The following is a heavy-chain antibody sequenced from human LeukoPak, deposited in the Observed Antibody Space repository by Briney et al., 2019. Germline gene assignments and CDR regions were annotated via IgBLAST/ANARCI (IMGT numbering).Heavy chain of an antibody. CDR2: INSDGSST. V-gene: IGHV3-74*01. Sequence: GGSLRLSCAASGFTFSGYWMHWVRQAPGKGLVWVSRINSDGSSTSYADSVKGRFTISRDNAKNTLYLQMNSLRAEDTAVYYCAKAAYYYYGMDVWGQGTTVTVSS. D-gene: IGHD6-25*01. CDR3: AKAAYYYYGMDV. J-gene: IGHJ6*02. CDR1: GFTFSGYW.